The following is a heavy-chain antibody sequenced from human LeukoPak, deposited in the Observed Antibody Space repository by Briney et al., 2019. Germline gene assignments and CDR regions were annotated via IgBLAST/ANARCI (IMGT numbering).Heavy chain of an antibody. CDR2: ISGRSSHV. CDR3: GRAFPPLRTSSAGDM. J-gene: IGHJ1*01. D-gene: IGHD3-16*01. CDR1: GFSFSDYD. V-gene: IGHV3-21*01. Sequence: PGGSLRLSCSASGFSFSDYDMYWVRQAPGKGLEWVSAISGRSSHVYYGESVKGRFTISRDNAKNSLYLQLDSLGVEDTAVYYCGRAFPPLRTSSAGDMWGQGNLVTVSS.